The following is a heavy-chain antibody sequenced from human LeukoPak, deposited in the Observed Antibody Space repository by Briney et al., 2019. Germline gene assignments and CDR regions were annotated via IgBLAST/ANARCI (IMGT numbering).Heavy chain of an antibody. CDR1: GYSFTSYW. Sequence: GESLKISCKGSGYSFTSYWIGWVRQMPGKGLGWMGIIYPGDSDTRYSPSFQGQVTISADNSISTAYLKWSSLKTSDTAMDYCAIHPHTHIAVAGFDYWGQGTLVTVSS. D-gene: IGHD6-19*01. CDR3: AIHPHTHIAVAGFDY. J-gene: IGHJ4*02. V-gene: IGHV5-51*01. CDR2: IYPGDSDT.